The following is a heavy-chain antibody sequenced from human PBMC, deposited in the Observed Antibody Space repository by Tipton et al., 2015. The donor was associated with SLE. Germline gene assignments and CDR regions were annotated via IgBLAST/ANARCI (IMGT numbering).Heavy chain of an antibody. J-gene: IGHJ4*02. CDR2: INHSGST. CDR3: ARGILEWVHL. D-gene: IGHD3-3*01. Sequence: TLSLTCAVYGGSFSSYYWSWIRQPPGKGLEWIGEINHSGSTNYNPSLKSRVTISVDTSKNQFSLKLSSVTAADTAVYYCARGILEWVHLRGQGTLVTVSS. CDR1: GGSFSSYY. V-gene: IGHV4-34*01.